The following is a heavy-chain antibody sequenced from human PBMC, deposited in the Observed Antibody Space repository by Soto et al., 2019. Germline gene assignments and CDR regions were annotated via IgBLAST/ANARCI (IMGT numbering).Heavy chain of an antibody. Sequence: QVQLQESGPGLVKPSQTLSLTCTVSGGSISSGDYYWSWIRQPPGKGLEWIGYIYYSGSTYYNPSLRGGVTISVGTSKSQCAVRLRSVAAAGAAVYYCARVGGLGATTIDYWGQGTLVTVSS. J-gene: IGHJ4*02. V-gene: IGHV4-30-4*01. D-gene: IGHD3-16*01. CDR3: ARVGGLGATTIDY. CDR2: IYYSGST. CDR1: GGSISSGDYY.